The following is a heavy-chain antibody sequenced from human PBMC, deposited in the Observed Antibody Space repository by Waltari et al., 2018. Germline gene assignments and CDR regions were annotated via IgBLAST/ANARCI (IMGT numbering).Heavy chain of an antibody. Sequence: QVQLVQSGAEVKKPGASVKVSCKASGYTFTDYNLHWVRPAPGQGLEWMGWITPNSGFTHYPQRFQGRVTMTRDTSIDTAYMELSRLISDDMAIYYCARDTGSFDIWGQGTMVTVSS. J-gene: IGHJ3*02. CDR1: GYTFTDYN. V-gene: IGHV1-2*02. CDR3: ARDTGSFDI. CDR2: ITPNSGFT. D-gene: IGHD2-8*02.